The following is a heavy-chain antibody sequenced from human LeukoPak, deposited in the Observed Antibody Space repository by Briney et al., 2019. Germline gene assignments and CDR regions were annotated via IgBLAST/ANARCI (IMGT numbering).Heavy chain of an antibody. CDR3: AKDQGIAVAGTDDAFDI. Sequence: GGSLRLSCAASGFTFSNYGMHWVRQAPGKGLEWVAVIAYDGSNEYYAGFVKGRFTISRDNSKNTLYLQMYSLRAEDTAVYFCAKDQGIAVAGTDDAFDIWGQGTRVTVSS. V-gene: IGHV3-30*18. J-gene: IGHJ3*02. CDR1: GFTFSNYG. D-gene: IGHD6-19*01. CDR2: IAYDGSNE.